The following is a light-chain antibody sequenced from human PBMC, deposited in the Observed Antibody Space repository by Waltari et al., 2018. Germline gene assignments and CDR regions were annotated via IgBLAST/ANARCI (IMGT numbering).Light chain of an antibody. CDR2: FDR. V-gene: IGLV3-21*04. J-gene: IGLJ1*01. Sequence: SYVVTQPPSVSVAPGETATITCGGDNIGTYSVHWYQQKGGQAPVLVIFFDRDRPSGIPDRFSGSNSGNTATLTISRVEAGDEARYYCHVWHPHVDPGVFGTGTEVTVL. CDR1: NIGTYS. CDR3: HVWHPHVDPGV.